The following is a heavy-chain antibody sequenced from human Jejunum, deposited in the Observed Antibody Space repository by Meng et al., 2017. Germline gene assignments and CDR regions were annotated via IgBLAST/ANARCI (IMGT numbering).Heavy chain of an antibody. V-gene: IGHV1-18*01. CDR1: GYIFNSYG. J-gene: IGHJ4*02. D-gene: IGHD3-10*01. CDR3: ARDSRGYYYGPGNYYFDH. CDR2: ISPYNGDT. Sequence: ASVKVSCKASGYIFNSYGVSWVRQAPGRGPEYMGWISPYNGDTKYVEKLKGRVTMTTDTSTSTAYMEVRGLTSDDTAVYYCARDSRGYYYGPGNYYFDHWGQGTPVTVSS.